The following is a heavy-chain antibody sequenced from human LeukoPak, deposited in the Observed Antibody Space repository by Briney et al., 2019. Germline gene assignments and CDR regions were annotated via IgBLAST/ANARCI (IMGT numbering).Heavy chain of an antibody. V-gene: IGHV1-46*01. J-gene: IGHJ4*02. CDR3: ARRWATAVAGTGFDY. CDR2: INPSGGST. CDR1: GYTFTSYY. D-gene: IGHD6-19*01. Sequence: ASVKVSCKASGYTFTSYYMHWVRQAPGQGLEWMGIINPSGGSTSYAQKFQGRVTMTRDTSTSTVYMELSSLRSEDTAVYYCARRWATAVAGTGFDYWGQGTLVTVSS.